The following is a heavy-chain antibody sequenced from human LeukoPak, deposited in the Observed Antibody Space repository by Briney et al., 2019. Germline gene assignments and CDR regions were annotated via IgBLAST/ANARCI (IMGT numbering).Heavy chain of an antibody. CDR3: ARVGVGIAVAGTSYYYYYMDV. CDR2: INPNSGGT. D-gene: IGHD6-19*01. CDR1: GYTFTSYG. V-gene: IGHV1-2*02. J-gene: IGHJ6*03. Sequence: ASVKVSCKASGYTFTSYGISWVRQAPGQGLEWMGWINPNSGGTNYAQKFQGRVTMTRDTSISAAYMELSRLRSDDTAVYYCARVGVGIAVAGTSYYYYYMDVWGKGTTVTVSS.